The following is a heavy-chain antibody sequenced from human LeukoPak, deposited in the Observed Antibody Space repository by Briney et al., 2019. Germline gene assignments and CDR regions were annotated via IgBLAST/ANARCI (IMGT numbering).Heavy chain of an antibody. CDR1: GYTFSSYD. V-gene: IGHV1-8*01. CDR3: ARGRPDYHDAFDI. CDR2: MNPNSGGT. Sequence: GASVKVSCKASGYTFSSYDINWVRQAPGLGLEWMGWMNPNSGGTGYAQKIQGRVTMTRDTSTNTAYMELNSLRLEDTAIYYCARGRPDYHDAFDIWGQGTMVTVSS. D-gene: IGHD4-11*01. J-gene: IGHJ3*02.